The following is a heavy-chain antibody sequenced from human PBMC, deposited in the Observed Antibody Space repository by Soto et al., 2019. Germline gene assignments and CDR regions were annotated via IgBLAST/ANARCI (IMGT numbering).Heavy chain of an antibody. D-gene: IGHD4-17*01. CDR2: IITILGIA. V-gene: IGHV1-69*02. Sequence: SVKVSCKASGGTFSSYTISWVRQAPGQGLEKIGRIITILGIANYAQKFQSRVTITADKSTSTAYMELSSLRSEDTVVYYCARGERGYGIAFDIWGQGTMVT. CDR1: GGTFSSYT. J-gene: IGHJ3*02. CDR3: ARGERGYGIAFDI.